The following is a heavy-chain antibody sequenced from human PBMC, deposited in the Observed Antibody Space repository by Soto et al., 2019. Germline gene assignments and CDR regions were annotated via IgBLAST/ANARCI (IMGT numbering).Heavy chain of an antibody. CDR2: INSDGSST. J-gene: IGHJ6*02. Sequence: EVQLVEFGGGLVQPGGSLRLSCAASGFTFSSYWMHWVRQAPGKGLVWVSRINSDGSSTSYADSVKGRFTISRDNAKNTLYLQMNSLRAEDTAVYYCARALVVPAAIRYYYYGMDVWGQGTTVTVSS. D-gene: IGHD2-2*02. CDR3: ARALVVPAAIRYYYYGMDV. CDR1: GFTFSSYW. V-gene: IGHV3-74*01.